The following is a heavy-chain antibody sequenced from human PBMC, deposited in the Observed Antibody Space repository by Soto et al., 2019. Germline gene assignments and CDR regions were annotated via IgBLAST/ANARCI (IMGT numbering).Heavy chain of an antibody. CDR2: ISGSGGST. V-gene: IGHV3-23*01. CDR3: AKTAAAGTYHYYGMDV. J-gene: IGHJ6*02. CDR1: GFTFSSYA. D-gene: IGHD6-13*01. Sequence: SVGSLRLSCAASGFTFSSYAMSWVRQAPGKGLEWVSAISGSGGSTYYADSVKGRFTISRDNSKNTLYLQMNSLRAEDTAVYYCAKTAAAGTYHYYGMDVWGQGTTVTVSS.